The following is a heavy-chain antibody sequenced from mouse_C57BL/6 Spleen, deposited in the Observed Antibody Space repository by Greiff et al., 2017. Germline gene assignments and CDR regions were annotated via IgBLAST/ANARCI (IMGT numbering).Heavy chain of an antibody. J-gene: IGHJ3*01. CDR1: GFNIKDYY. D-gene: IGHD2-9*01. V-gene: IGHV14-1*01. Sequence: EVQLQQSGAELVRPGASVKLSCTASGFNIKDYYMHWVKQRPEQGLEWIGRIDPEDGDTEYAPKFQGKATMTADTSSNTAYLQLSSLTSEDTAVYYCTTPCYGYDGVAYWGQGTLVTVSA. CDR3: TTPCYGYDGVAY. CDR2: IDPEDGDT.